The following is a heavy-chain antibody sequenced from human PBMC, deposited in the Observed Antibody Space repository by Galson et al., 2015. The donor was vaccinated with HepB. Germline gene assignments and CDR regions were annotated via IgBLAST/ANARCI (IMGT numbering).Heavy chain of an antibody. Sequence: SLRLSCAASGFTFSSYGMHWVRQAPGKGLEWVAVISYDGSNKYYADSVKGRFTISRDNSKNTLYLQMNSLRAEDTAVYYCAKPRAGGLGGNYFDYWGQGTLVTVSS. D-gene: IGHD3-16*01. J-gene: IGHJ4*02. CDR1: GFTFSSYG. V-gene: IGHV3-30*18. CDR3: AKPRAGGLGGNYFDY. CDR2: ISYDGSNK.